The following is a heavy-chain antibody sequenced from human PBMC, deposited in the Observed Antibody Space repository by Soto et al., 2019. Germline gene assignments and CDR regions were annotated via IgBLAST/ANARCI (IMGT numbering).Heavy chain of an antibody. D-gene: IGHD2-8*02. V-gene: IGHV4-34*01. CDR2: INHSGST. Sequence: ASETLSLTCAVYGGSFSGYSWTWIRQPPWTGLEWIGEINHSGSTNYNPSLKSRVTISVDTSKNQFSLKLTSVTAADTAVYYCARDKITGLFDYWGQGTLVTVSS. CDR1: GGSFSGYS. CDR3: ARDKITGLFDY. J-gene: IGHJ4*02.